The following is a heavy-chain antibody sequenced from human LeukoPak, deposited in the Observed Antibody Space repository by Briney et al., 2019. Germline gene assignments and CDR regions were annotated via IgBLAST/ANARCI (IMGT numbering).Heavy chain of an antibody. CDR2: IYSNGET. Sequence: SETLSLTCIVSGDSLSSGNYYWTWIRQPAGKGLEWIGRIYSNGETNYNPSLKSRVTISVDTSKNQFSLKLSSVTAADTAVYYCARPLPRSSSSFGYWGQGTLVTVSS. CDR1: GDSLSSGNYY. CDR3: ARPLPRSSSSFGY. V-gene: IGHV4-61*02. J-gene: IGHJ4*02. D-gene: IGHD6-13*01.